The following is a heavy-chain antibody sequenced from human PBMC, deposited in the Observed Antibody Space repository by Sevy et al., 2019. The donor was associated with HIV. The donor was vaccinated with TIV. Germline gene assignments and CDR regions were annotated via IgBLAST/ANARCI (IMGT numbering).Heavy chain of an antibody. V-gene: IGHV3-30-3*01. CDR2: ISYDGSNK. CDR1: GFTFSSYA. Sequence: GGSLRLSCAASGFTFSSYAMHWVRQAPGKGLEWVAVISYDGSNKYYADSVKGRFTISRDNSKNTLYLQMNSLRAEDTAAYYCARGGAVAGPDAFDIWGQGTMVTVSS. D-gene: IGHD6-19*01. J-gene: IGHJ3*02. CDR3: ARGGAVAGPDAFDI.